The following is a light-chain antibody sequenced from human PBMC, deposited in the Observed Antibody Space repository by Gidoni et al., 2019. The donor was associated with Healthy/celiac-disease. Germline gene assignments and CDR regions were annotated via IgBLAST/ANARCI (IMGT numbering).Light chain of an antibody. J-gene: IGKJ4*01. CDR2: AAS. CDR3: QQYNSYPLT. V-gene: IGKV1-16*02. Sequence: KTLIYAASSLQSGVPSKFSGSGSGTDFTLTISSLQPEDFATYYCQQYNSYPLTFXGXTKVEIK.